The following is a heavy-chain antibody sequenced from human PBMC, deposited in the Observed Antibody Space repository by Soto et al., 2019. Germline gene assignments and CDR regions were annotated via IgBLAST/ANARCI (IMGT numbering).Heavy chain of an antibody. V-gene: IGHV3-11*01. CDR3: ASHYDMWSGYLSPVDY. CDR1: GYTFSDYY. Sequence: QVQLVESGGDLVKPGGSLRLSCAASGYTFSDYYMSWIRQAPGKGLEWISYIDTSGTKIYYADSVKGRFTITRDNAKNPRYLEMNSLRDEDTAVYYCASHYDMWSGYLSPVDYWGQGTLVTVSS. J-gene: IGHJ4*02. CDR2: IDTSGTKI. D-gene: IGHD3-3*01.